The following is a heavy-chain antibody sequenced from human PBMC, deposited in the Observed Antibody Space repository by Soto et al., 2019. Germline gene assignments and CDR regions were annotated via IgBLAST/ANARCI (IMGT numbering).Heavy chain of an antibody. CDR2: IYYSGST. CDR3: ARMIYYDSSGLDAFDI. J-gene: IGHJ3*02. CDR1: GGSISSYY. V-gene: IGHV4-59*01. D-gene: IGHD3-22*01. Sequence: SETLSLTCTVSGGSISSYYWSWIRQPPGKGLEWIGYIYYSGSTNYNPSLKSRVTISVDTSKNQFSLKLSSVTAADTAVYYCARMIYYDSSGLDAFDIWGQGTMVTVS.